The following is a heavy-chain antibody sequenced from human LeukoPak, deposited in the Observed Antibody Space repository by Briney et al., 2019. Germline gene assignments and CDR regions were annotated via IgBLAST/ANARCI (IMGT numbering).Heavy chain of an antibody. CDR2: ISYDGGNT. CDR3: ARVQVLGTYDWFDP. V-gene: IGHV3-30-3*01. J-gene: IGHJ5*02. CDR1: GFTFSSNA. D-gene: IGHD4/OR15-4a*01. Sequence: GGSLRLSCAASGFTFSSNAIHWVRQAPGKGLEWVAEISYDGGNTYYADSVKGRFTISRDNSKNTLYLQMNSLRAEDTAIYYCARVQVLGTYDWFDPWGQGTLVTVSS.